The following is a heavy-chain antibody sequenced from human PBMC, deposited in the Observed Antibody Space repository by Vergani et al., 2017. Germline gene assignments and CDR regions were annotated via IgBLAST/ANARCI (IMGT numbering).Heavy chain of an antibody. Sequence: QVQLVQSGAEVKKPGASVKVSCKASGYTFTSYGISWVRQAPGQGLGWMGWIGAYNGNTNYAQKLQGRVTMTTDTSTSTAYMELRSLRSDDTAVYYCAREAYCGGDCYSRDYYYYGMDVWGQGTTVTVSS. D-gene: IGHD2-21*02. J-gene: IGHJ6*02. V-gene: IGHV1-18*01. CDR2: IGAYNGNT. CDR1: GYTFTSYG. CDR3: AREAYCGGDCYSRDYYYYGMDV.